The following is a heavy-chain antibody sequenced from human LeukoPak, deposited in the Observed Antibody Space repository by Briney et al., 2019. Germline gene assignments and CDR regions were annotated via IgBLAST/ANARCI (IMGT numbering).Heavy chain of an antibody. Sequence: GGSLRLSCAASGFTFSSNYMSWVRQAPGKGLEWVSVIYSGGSTYYADSVKGRFTISRDNSKNTLYLQMNSLRAEDTAVYYCARDTEYYGMDVWGQGTTVTVSS. D-gene: IGHD3-16*01. CDR3: ARDTEYYGMDV. CDR2: IYSGGST. V-gene: IGHV3-53*01. J-gene: IGHJ6*02. CDR1: GFTFSSNY.